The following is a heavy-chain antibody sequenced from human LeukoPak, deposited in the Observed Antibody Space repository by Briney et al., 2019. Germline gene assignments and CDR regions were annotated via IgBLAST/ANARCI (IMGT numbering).Heavy chain of an antibody. V-gene: IGHV3-48*03. CDR3: ARGSVGPDC. CDR1: GFTFSSYE. J-gene: IGHJ4*02. Sequence: GGSLRLSCGASGFTFSSYEMNGVRQAPGKGLEWVSYISSSGSTIYYADSVKGRFTISRDNAKNSLYLQMNSLRAEDTAVYYFARGSVGPDCWGQGTLVTVSS. CDR2: ISSSGSTI. D-gene: IGHD1-26*01.